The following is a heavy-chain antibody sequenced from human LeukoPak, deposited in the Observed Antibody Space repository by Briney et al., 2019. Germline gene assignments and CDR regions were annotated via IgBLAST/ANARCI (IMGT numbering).Heavy chain of an antibody. J-gene: IGHJ1*01. Sequence: ASVKVSCKASGYTFTSYGISWVRQAPGQGLEWMGWISADNGKTNYAQKLHGRVTMTTDTSTSTAYMELRSLRSDDTAVYDCARDPRVTYYYDSSGYPYFQHWGQGTLVTVSS. CDR1: GYTFTSYG. V-gene: IGHV1-18*01. CDR2: ISADNGKT. CDR3: ARDPRVTYYYDSSGYPYFQH. D-gene: IGHD3-22*01.